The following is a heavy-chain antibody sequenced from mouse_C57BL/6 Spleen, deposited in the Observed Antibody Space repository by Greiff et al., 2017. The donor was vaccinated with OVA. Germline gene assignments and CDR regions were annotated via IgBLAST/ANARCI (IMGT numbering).Heavy chain of an antibody. CDR3: ARALYGSSYGFAY. CDR1: GYSITSGYY. V-gene: IGHV3-6*01. CDR2: ISYDGSN. Sequence: DVQLQESGPGLVKPSQSLSLTCSVTGYSITSGYYWNWIRQFPGNKLEWMGYISYDGSNNYNPSLKNRISITRDTSKNQFFLKLNSVTTEDTATYYCARALYGSSYGFAYWGQGTLVTVSA. J-gene: IGHJ3*01. D-gene: IGHD1-1*01.